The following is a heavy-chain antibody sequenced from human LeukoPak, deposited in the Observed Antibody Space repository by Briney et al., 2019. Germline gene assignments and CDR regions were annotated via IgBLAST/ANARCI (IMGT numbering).Heavy chain of an antibody. CDR2: LSASGNYT. CDR1: GFRFSTYA. J-gene: IGHJ6*03. D-gene: IGHD2-8*01. Sequence: GGSLRLSCAASGFRFSTYAMTWVRQAPGKGLEWVSALSASGNYTYYADSVRGRFTISRDNSKNTLYLQMNSLRAEDTAVYYCARGPEPQMGNYYYYMDVWGKGTTVTVSS. V-gene: IGHV3-23*01. CDR3: ARGPEPQMGNYYYYMDV.